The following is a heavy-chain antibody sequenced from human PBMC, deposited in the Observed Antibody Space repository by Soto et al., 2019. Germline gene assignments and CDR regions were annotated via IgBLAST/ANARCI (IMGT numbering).Heavy chain of an antibody. CDR1: GYTFTSYY. J-gene: IGHJ6*02. CDR2: INPSGGST. Sequence: ASVKVSCKASGYTFTSYYMHWVRQAPGQGLEWMGIINPSGGSTSYAQKFQGRVTMTRDTSTSTVYMELSSLRSEDTAVYYCAREGLSILRFLEWLPRGYYYXMDGWGQGTTVTVSS. CDR3: AREGLSILRFLEWLPRGYYYXMDG. V-gene: IGHV1-46*01. D-gene: IGHD3-3*01.